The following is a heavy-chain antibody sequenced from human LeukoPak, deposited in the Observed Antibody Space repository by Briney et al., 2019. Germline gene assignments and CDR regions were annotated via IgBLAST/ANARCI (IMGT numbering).Heavy chain of an antibody. CDR2: ISSNGGST. Sequence: PGGSLRLSCAASGFTFSSYVMYWVRPAPGKGLEYVSSISSNGGSTYYANSVKGRFTISRDNSKNTLYLQMGSLSAEDMAVYYCARGGQSKYDSSGYLNYFDYWGQGTLVTVSS. CDR3: ARGGQSKYDSSGYLNYFDY. CDR1: GFTFSSYV. J-gene: IGHJ4*02. V-gene: IGHV3-64*01. D-gene: IGHD3-22*01.